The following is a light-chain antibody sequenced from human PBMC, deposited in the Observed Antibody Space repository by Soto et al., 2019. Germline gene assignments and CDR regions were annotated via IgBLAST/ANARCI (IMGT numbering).Light chain of an antibody. Sequence: EIVLPQSPGTLSLSPGERATLSCRASQSVTNNFLAWYQQKAGQAHRLLIYGASNRAAGIPDRFSGSGSGTDFTLTISRLEPEDFAVYYCQQYGTLSVTFGGGTKVEIK. CDR2: GAS. V-gene: IGKV3-20*01. CDR3: QQYGTLSVT. J-gene: IGKJ4*01. CDR1: QSVTNNF.